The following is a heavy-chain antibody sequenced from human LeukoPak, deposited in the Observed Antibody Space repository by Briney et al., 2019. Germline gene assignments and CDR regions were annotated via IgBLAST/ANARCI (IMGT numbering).Heavy chain of an antibody. Sequence: ASVKVSCKASGYTFTGYYMHWVRQAPGQGLEWMGWINPNSGGTNYAQKFQGRVTMTRDTSISTAYMELSRLRSDDTAVYCCAREWLRFRYFDYWGQGTLVTVSS. V-gene: IGHV1-2*02. CDR3: AREWLRFRYFDY. CDR1: GYTFTGYY. D-gene: IGHD5-12*01. CDR2: INPNSGGT. J-gene: IGHJ4*02.